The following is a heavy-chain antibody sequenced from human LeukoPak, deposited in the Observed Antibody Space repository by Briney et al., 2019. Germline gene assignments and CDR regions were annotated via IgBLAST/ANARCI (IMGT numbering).Heavy chain of an antibody. J-gene: IGHJ5*02. Sequence: GGCLRLSCAASGFIFSSYSMNRVRQAPGKGLEWVSSINPAGTSTFHADSVKGRFTISRDNTENSLYMQMDSLRDEDTAVYYCVRDFLGESGAGGPWGQGTLVTVSS. D-gene: IGHD3-10*01. CDR1: GFIFSSYS. V-gene: IGHV3-21*01. CDR2: INPAGTST. CDR3: VRDFLGESGAGGP.